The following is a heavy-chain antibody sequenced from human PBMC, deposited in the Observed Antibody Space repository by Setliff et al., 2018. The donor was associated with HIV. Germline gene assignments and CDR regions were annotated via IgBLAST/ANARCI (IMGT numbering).Heavy chain of an antibody. CDR2: IFHSGNT. CDR3: ARFSGLGNSYYYMDV. Sequence: SETLSLTCAVSGGSISSSNWWSWVRQSPGKGLEWIGEIFHSGNTNYNPSLRSRVTMSIDKSKKQFSLKVTSVTAADTAVYYCARFSGLGNSYYYMDVWGKGTSVTVSS. V-gene: IGHV4-4*02. D-gene: IGHD1-26*01. CDR1: GGSISSSNW. J-gene: IGHJ6*03.